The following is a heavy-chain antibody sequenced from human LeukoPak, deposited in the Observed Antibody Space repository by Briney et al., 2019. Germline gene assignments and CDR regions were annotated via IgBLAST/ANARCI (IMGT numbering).Heavy chain of an antibody. Sequence: GASVKVSCKASGGTFSNHAVSWVRQAPGQGLEWMGGIIPIFGTANYAQKFQGRVTITADKSTSTAYMELSSLRSEDTAVYYCARDPGGATGGIDYWGQGTLVTVSS. CDR2: IIPIFGTA. CDR3: ARDPGGATGGIDY. V-gene: IGHV1-69*06. CDR1: GGTFSNHA. D-gene: IGHD1-26*01. J-gene: IGHJ4*02.